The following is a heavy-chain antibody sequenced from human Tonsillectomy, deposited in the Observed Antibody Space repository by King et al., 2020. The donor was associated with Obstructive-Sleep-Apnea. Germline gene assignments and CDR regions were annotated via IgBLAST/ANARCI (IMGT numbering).Heavy chain of an antibody. D-gene: IGHD3-10*01. Sequence: VQLVESGGGLAQPGGSLRLSCAASGFTFSSYAMIWVRQAPGKGLEWVSSISGSGGRTYYADSGKGRFTISRDNSKNTLFMQMKRLRAEETAIYYCAKGPLNYAGSVRYYPTTSWGQGTLVTVSS. CDR1: GFTFSSYA. J-gene: IGHJ5*02. CDR2: ISGSGGRT. CDR3: AKGPLNYAGSVRYYPTTS. V-gene: IGHV3-23*04.